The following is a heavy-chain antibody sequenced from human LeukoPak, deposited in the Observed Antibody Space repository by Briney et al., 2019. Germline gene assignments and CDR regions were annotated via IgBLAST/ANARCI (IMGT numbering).Heavy chain of an antibody. Sequence: GGSLRLSCAASGFTFSSYAMNWVRQAPGKGLEWVSAICSNDNNTCYANSVKGRFTISRDNSKNALSLQLNSLRAEDTAVYYCARSPGIAAAGIRGSGMDVWGQGTTVTVSS. CDR3: ARSPGIAAAGIRGSGMDV. D-gene: IGHD6-13*01. CDR2: ICSNDNNT. CDR1: GFTFSSYA. V-gene: IGHV3-23*01. J-gene: IGHJ6*02.